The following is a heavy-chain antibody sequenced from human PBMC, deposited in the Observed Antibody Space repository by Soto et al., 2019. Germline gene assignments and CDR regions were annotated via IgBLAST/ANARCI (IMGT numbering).Heavy chain of an antibody. V-gene: IGHV4-31*03. D-gene: IGHD3-3*01. CDR1: GGSISSGGYY. J-gene: IGHJ6*02. CDR3: ARDRLEPESGYYYYGMDV. CDR2: IYYSGST. Sequence: QVQLQESGPGLVKPSQTLSLTCTVSGGSISSGGYYWSWIRQHPGKGLEWIGYIYYSGSTYYNPSLKRRVSTSVDTSKNQFPLKLSSVTAADTAVYYCARDRLEPESGYYYYGMDVWGQGTTVTVSS.